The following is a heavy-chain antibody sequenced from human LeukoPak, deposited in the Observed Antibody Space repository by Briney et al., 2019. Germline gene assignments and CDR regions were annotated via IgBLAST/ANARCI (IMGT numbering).Heavy chain of an antibody. CDR2: IKQDGSEK. J-gene: IGHJ3*02. CDR3: ARDRCSSTSCYTPDAFDI. Sequence: GGSLRLSCAASGFTFSSYWMSWVRQAPGKGLERVANIKQDGSEKYYVDSVKGRFTISRDNAKNSLYLQMNSLRAEDTAVYYCARDRCSSTSCYTPDAFDIWGQGTMVTVSS. D-gene: IGHD2-2*02. V-gene: IGHV3-7*01. CDR1: GFTFSSYW.